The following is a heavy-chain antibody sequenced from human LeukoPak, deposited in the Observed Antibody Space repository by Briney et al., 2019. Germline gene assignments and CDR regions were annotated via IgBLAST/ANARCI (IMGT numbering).Heavy chain of an antibody. D-gene: IGHD1-26*01. CDR1: GFTFSSYA. CDR3: AGGFIARDAFDI. CDR2: ISGSGGST. Sequence: GGSLRLSCAASGFTFSSYAMSWVRQAPGKGLEWVSAISGSGGSTYYADSVKGRFTISRDNSKNTLYLQMNSLRAEDTAVYYCAGGFIARDAFDIWGQGTMVTVSS. J-gene: IGHJ3*02. V-gene: IGHV3-23*01.